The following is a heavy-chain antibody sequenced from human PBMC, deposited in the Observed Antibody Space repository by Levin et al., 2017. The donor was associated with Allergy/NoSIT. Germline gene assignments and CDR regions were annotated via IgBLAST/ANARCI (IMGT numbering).Heavy chain of an antibody. CDR1: GGSVSTGTYY. CDR2: IHYSGST. Sequence: SETLSLTCSVSGGSVSTGTYYWNWIRQPPGKGLEWIGYIHYSGSTNYIPSLKSRVTISLDTSKNQFSLKLSSVTAADTAVYYCAKRHNYGSGLYGVDVWGQGTTVTVSS. V-gene: IGHV4-61*01. J-gene: IGHJ6*02. D-gene: IGHD3-10*01. CDR3: AKRHNYGSGLYGVDV.